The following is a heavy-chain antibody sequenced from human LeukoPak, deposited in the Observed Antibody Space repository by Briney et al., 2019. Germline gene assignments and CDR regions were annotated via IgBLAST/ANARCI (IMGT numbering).Heavy chain of an antibody. CDR2: INHSGST. V-gene: IGHV4-34*01. CDR3: ARPRKRGDYAWETRWVAFDI. CDR1: GGSFSGYY. Sequence: PSETLSLTCAVYGGSFSGYYWSWIRQPPGKGLEWIGEINHSGSTNYNPSLKSRVTISVDTSKNQFSLKLSSVTAADTAVYYCARPRKRGDYAWETRWVAFDIWGQGTMVTVSS. J-gene: IGHJ3*02. D-gene: IGHD4-17*01.